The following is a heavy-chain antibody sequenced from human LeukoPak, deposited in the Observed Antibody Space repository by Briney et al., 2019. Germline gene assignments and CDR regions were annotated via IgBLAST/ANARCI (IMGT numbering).Heavy chain of an antibody. CDR1: GGSISSSTYY. CDR3: ATHVYTSSWPYYYYYMDV. V-gene: IGHV4-39*07. Sequence: SETLSLTCTVSGGSISSSTYYWGWIRQPPGKGLEWIGNIYYSGSTYYNPSLKSRVTISVDTSKNQFSLRLSSVTAADTAVYYCATHVYTSSWPYYYYYMDVWGKGTTVTVSS. D-gene: IGHD6-13*01. CDR2: IYYSGST. J-gene: IGHJ6*03.